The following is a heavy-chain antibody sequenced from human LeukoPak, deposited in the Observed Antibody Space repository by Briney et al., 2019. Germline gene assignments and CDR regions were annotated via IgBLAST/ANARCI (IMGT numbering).Heavy chain of an antibody. V-gene: IGHV4-59*08. CDR1: GGSISSYY. J-gene: IGHJ4*02. D-gene: IGHD4-17*01. CDR3: ASTGYGDYHFDY. Sequence: SETLSLTCTVSGGSISSYYWSWIRQPPGKGLEWIGYIYYSGSTNYNPSLKSRVTISVDTSKNQFSLKLSSVTAADTAVYYCASTGYGDYHFDYWGQGTLVTVSS. CDR2: IYYSGST.